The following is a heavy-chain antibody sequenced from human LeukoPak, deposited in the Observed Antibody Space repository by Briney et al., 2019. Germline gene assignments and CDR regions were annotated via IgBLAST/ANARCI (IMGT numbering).Heavy chain of an antibody. D-gene: IGHD1-26*01. CDR1: GGSISSYY. V-gene: IGHV4-59*12. Sequence: PSETLSLTCTVSGGSISSYYWSWVRQPPGKGLEWIGYIYYSGSTNYNPSLKSRVTISVDTSKNQFSLKLSSVTAADTAVYYCAKDPRWYSGSDTSFDYWGQGTLVTVSS. CDR2: IYYSGST. CDR3: AKDPRWYSGSDTSFDY. J-gene: IGHJ4*02.